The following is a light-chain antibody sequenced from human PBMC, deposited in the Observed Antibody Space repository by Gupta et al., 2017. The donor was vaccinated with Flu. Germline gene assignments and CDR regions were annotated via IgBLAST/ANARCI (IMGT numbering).Light chain of an antibody. J-gene: IGLJ1*01. CDR1: SSDVGGYNF. CDR3: SSYANSNNYV. Sequence: QSALTQPPSASGSPGQSVILSCTGTSSDVGGYNFVSWYQQRPGNAPNLIIFEVTERPSGVPDRFSGSRSGNTASLTISGLRAEDEADYYCSSYANSNNYVFGPGTKVTVL. V-gene: IGLV2-8*01. CDR2: EVT.